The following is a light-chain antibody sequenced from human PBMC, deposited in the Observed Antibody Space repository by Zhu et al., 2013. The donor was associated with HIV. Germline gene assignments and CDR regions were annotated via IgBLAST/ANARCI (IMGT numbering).Light chain of an antibody. J-gene: IGKJ3*01. V-gene: IGKV3-20*01. CDR1: QSVSSSY. CDR3: QQSGSSPFT. Sequence: EIVLTQSPGTLSLSPGERATLSCRASQSVSSSYLAWYQQKPGQAPRLLIYDASSRATGIPDRFSGSGSGTDFTLTISRLEPEDFAVYYCQQSGSSPFTFGPGTKVDL. CDR2: DAS.